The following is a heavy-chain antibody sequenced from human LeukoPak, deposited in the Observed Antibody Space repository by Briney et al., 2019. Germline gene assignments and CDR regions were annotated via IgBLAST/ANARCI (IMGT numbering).Heavy chain of an antibody. V-gene: IGHV4-39*07. CDR3: ARAGSIYGSGSYHLDY. CDR1: GGSISSSSYH. CDR2: IYYSGST. J-gene: IGHJ4*02. Sequence: SETLSLTCTVSGGSISSSSYHWGWTRQPPGKGLEWIGSIYYSGSTYYNPSLKSRVTISVDTSKNQFSLKLSSVTAADTAVYYCARAGSIYGSGSYHLDYWGQGTLVTVSS. D-gene: IGHD3-10*01.